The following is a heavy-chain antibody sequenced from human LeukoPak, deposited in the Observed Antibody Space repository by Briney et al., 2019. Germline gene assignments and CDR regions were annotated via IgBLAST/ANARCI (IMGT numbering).Heavy chain of an antibody. J-gene: IGHJ4*02. Sequence: GGSLRLSCAASGFTFSSYAMSWVRQAPGKGLEWVSAISGSGGSTYYADSVKGRFTISRDNSKNTLYLQMNSLRAEDTAVYYCAKAGSGSYYNERYYFDYWGQGTLVTVSS. CDR2: ISGSGGST. V-gene: IGHV3-23*01. CDR3: AKAGSGSYYNERYYFDY. CDR1: GFTFSSYA. D-gene: IGHD3-10*01.